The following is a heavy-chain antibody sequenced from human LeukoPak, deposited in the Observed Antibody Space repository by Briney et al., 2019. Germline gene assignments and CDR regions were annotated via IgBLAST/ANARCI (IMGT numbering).Heavy chain of an antibody. D-gene: IGHD3-22*01. Sequence: SETLSLTCTVSGGSISSGGYYWSWIRQHPGKGLEWIGYIYYSGSTYYNPSLKSRVTISVDTSKNQFSLKLSSVTAADTAVYYCARDQSHDSSGTDAFDIWGQGTMVTVSS. CDR1: GGSISSGGYY. J-gene: IGHJ3*02. CDR3: ARDQSHDSSGTDAFDI. CDR2: IYYSGST. V-gene: IGHV4-31*03.